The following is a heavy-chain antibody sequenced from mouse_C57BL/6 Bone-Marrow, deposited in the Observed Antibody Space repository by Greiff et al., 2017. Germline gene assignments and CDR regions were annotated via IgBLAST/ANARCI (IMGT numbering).Heavy chain of an antibody. Sequence: QVQLQQPGAELVRPGPSVKLSCKASGYTFTSYWMHWVKQRPGQGLAWIGVIDPSDSYTKYNQTFKGKATLTVDTSSSTAYMQLSSLTSEDSAVYYCARDITTVVAPFDYWGQGTTLTVSS. CDR3: ARDITTVVAPFDY. D-gene: IGHD1-1*01. J-gene: IGHJ2*01. CDR1: GYTFTSYW. CDR2: IDPSDSYT. V-gene: IGHV1-59*01.